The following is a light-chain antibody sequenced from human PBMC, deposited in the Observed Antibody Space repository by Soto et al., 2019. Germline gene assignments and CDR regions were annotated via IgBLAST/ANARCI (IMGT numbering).Light chain of an antibody. J-gene: IGLJ2*01. Sequence: QSVLTQPPSASGTPGQRVTISCSGSSSNIGRDFVYWYKQVPGTVPKPLLYSDNQRYSGVPDRFSGSKSGTSASLAISGRRSEDEADYYCASWDDSLSGVVFGGGTKLTVL. V-gene: IGLV1-47*02. CDR3: ASWDDSLSGVV. CDR2: SDN. CDR1: SSNIGRDF.